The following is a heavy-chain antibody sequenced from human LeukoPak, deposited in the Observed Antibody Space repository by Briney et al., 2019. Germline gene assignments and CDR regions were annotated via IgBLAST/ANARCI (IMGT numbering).Heavy chain of an antibody. Sequence: ASVKISSKASGYAFSNYDINWVRQATGHGLEWMGWMNPNSGNTGYAQKFQGRVTMTRDTSISTAYMELGSLTSEDTAVYYCARPKDGYTNFDYWGHGTLVTVSS. CDR1: GYAFSNYD. V-gene: IGHV1-8*01. D-gene: IGHD5-24*01. CDR2: MNPNSGNT. CDR3: ARPKDGYTNFDY. J-gene: IGHJ4*01.